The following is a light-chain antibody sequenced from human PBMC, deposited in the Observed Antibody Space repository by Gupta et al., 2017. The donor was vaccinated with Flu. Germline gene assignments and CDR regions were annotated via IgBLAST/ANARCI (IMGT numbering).Light chain of an antibody. Sequence: QSVLTQPTSVSRAPGQRVTISCTGSSSNIGADYDVDWYQKLPGEAPKPLIYGNSNRPSGVPDRFSGSKSGTSTSLAITGLQAEDEGDYYCQSYDNTLGGSVVFGGGTKVTVL. J-gene: IGLJ2*01. CDR2: GNS. CDR1: SSNIGADYD. CDR3: QSYDNTLGGSVV. V-gene: IGLV1-40*01.